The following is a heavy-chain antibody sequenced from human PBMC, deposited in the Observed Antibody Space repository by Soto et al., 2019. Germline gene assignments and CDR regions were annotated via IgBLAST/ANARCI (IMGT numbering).Heavy chain of an antibody. J-gene: IGHJ4*02. Sequence: QVQLVESGGGVVQPGRSLRLSCAASGFTFSSYGMHWVRQAPGKGLEWVAVISYDGSNKYYADSVKGRFTISRDNSKNTLYLQMNSLRAEDTDVYYCAKDRAESDISPDGYREGGYFDYWGQGTLVTVSS. CDR2: ISYDGSNK. CDR3: AKDRAESDISPDGYREGGYFDY. D-gene: IGHD3-9*01. V-gene: IGHV3-30*18. CDR1: GFTFSSYG.